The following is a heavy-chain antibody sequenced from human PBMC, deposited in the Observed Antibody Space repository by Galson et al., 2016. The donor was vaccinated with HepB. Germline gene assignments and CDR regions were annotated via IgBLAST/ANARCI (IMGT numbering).Heavy chain of an antibody. CDR2: IYSGGNT. V-gene: IGHV3-66*01. CDR3: ARNPGASTWG. Sequence: SLRLSCAASGFTVGNNYMRWVRQAPGKGLEWVSLIYSGGNTLYADSVKGRFSISRDNSKNTLYLQMNSLSAEDTAVYYCARNPGASTWGWGQGTLVTVAS. J-gene: IGHJ4*02. CDR1: GFTVGNNY. D-gene: IGHD6-13*01.